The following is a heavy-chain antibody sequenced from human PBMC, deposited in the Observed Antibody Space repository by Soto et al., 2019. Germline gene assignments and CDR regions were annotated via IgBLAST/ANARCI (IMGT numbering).Heavy chain of an antibody. CDR3: AGQTGTTGYDYYMDA. J-gene: IGHJ6*03. D-gene: IGHD1-7*01. CDR1: GYTFTGYY. Sequence: ASVKVSCKASGYTFTGYYMHWVRQAPGQGLEWMGIINPSGGSTSYAQKFQGRVTMTRDTSTSTVYMELSSLRSEDTAVYYCAGQTGTTGYDYYMDAWGKGTTVTVSS. V-gene: IGHV1-46*03. CDR2: INPSGGST.